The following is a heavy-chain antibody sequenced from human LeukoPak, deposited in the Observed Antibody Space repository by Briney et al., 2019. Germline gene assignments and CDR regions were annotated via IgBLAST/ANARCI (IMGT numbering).Heavy chain of an antibody. Sequence: SETLSLTCTVSGDSISRSTYYWAWIRQPPGTGLEWIGSVYYGRSPYFNPSLESRATISVDTSKNHFSLKMSSVAAADTAVYYCARSSGTGTFSYWGQGTLVTVSS. CDR1: GDSISRSTYY. CDR3: ARSSGTGTFSY. D-gene: IGHD6-25*01. V-gene: IGHV4-39*02. CDR2: VYYGRSP. J-gene: IGHJ4*02.